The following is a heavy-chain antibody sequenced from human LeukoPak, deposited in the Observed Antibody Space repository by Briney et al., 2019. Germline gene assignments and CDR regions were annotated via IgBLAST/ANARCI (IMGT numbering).Heavy chain of an antibody. V-gene: IGHV1-69*06. Sequence: SVKVSCRASGGTFSSYAISWVRQAPGQGLEWMGGIIPIFGTANYAQKFQGRVTITADKSTSTAYMELSSLRSEDTAVYYCARCIAAAGKGYYYYMDVWGKGTTVTVSS. CDR3: ARCIAAAGKGYYYYMDV. CDR2: IIPIFGTA. J-gene: IGHJ6*03. D-gene: IGHD6-13*01. CDR1: GGTFSSYA.